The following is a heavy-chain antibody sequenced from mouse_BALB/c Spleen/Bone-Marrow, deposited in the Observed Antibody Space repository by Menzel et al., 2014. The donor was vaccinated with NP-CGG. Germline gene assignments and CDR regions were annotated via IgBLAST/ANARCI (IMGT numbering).Heavy chain of an antibody. Sequence: EVQLQESGPELVKPGASVKISCKASGYTFTDYNMHWVKQSHGKSLEWIGCIYPYNGGTGYNQKFKSKATLTVDNSSSTAYMELRSLTSEDSAVYYCARATTAGFAYWGQGTLVTVSA. CDR2: IYPYNGGT. CDR1: GYTFTDYN. J-gene: IGHJ3*01. D-gene: IGHD1-2*01. V-gene: IGHV1S29*02. CDR3: ARATTAGFAY.